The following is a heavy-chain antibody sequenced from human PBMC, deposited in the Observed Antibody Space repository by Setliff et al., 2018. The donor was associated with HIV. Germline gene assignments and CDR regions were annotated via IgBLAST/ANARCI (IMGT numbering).Heavy chain of an antibody. CDR2: ISTSGRT. CDR3: ARDQRYCTNALCPEALDV. Sequence: PSETLSLTCTVSGGSISSGNYYWSWIRQPAGKGLEWIGHISTSGRTYYAPSLETRLTISVDTSKNQFSLKLSSVTAADTAVYYCARDQRYCTNALCPEALDVWGKGTTVTVSS. D-gene: IGHD2-8*01. CDR1: GGSISSGNYY. J-gene: IGHJ6*04. V-gene: IGHV4-61*09.